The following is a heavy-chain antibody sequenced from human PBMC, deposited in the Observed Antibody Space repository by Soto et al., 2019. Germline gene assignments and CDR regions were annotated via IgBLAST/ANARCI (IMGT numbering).Heavy chain of an antibody. J-gene: IGHJ6*02. V-gene: IGHV3-48*02. CDR3: ARDFEDGLLLPSRYYYGMDV. CDR2: ISSSSSTI. CDR1: GFTFSSYS. Sequence: GGSLRLSCAASGFTFSSYSMNWVRQAPGKGLEWVSYISSSSSTIYYADSVKGRFTISRDNAKNSLYLQMNSLRDEDTAVYYCARDFEDGLLLPSRYYYGMDVWGQGTTVTVAS.